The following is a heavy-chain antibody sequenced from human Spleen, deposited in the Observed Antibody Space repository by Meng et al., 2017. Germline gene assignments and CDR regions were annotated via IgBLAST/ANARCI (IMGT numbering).Heavy chain of an antibody. CDR3: AKNIGPNLAASYFTY. CDR1: GFTFSSHW. V-gene: IGHV3-74*01. D-gene: IGHD6-25*01. J-gene: IGHJ4*02. CDR2: INSDESRT. Sequence: GESLKISCATSGFTFSSHWMHWVRQAPGKGLVWVSRINSDESRTDYADSVKGRFTISRDNAKNTLYLQISSLRAEDTAVYYCAKNIGPNLAASYFTYWGQGPLVPVSS.